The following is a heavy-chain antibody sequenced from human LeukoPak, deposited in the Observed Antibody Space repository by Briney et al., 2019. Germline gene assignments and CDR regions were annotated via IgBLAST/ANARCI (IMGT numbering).Heavy chain of an antibody. Sequence: KPSETLSLTCTVSGYSISSGYYWGWIRQPPGKGLEWIGSIYHSGSTYYNPSLKSRVTISVDTSKNQFSLKLSSVTAADTAVYYCARYSGSYFGYWGQGTLVTVSS. CDR2: IYHSGST. J-gene: IGHJ4*02. CDR1: GYSISSGYY. D-gene: IGHD1-26*01. CDR3: ARYSGSYFGY. V-gene: IGHV4-38-2*02.